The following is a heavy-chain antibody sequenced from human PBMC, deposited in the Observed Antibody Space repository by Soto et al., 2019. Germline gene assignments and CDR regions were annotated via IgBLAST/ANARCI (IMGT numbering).Heavy chain of an antibody. J-gene: IGHJ4*02. CDR2: ITSDFNT. V-gene: IGHV3-23*01. CDR3: AKDRGGTYRRDDY. Sequence: EVQLWESGGGLIQPGGSLRISCAASGFTFSNYAMSWVRQAPGKGLEWVSSITSDFNTYYADSVKGRFIISRDNSKNTLYLQMNSLRAEDTALYYCAKDRGGTYRRDDYWGQGTQVTVSS. CDR1: GFTFSNYA. D-gene: IGHD1-26*01.